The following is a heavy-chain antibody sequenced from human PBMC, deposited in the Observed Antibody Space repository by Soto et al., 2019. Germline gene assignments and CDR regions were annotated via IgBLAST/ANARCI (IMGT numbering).Heavy chain of an antibody. CDR2: INAGNGNT. Sequence: ASVKVSCKASGYTFTSYDMHWVRQAPGQRLEWMGWINAGNGNTKYSQKFQGRVTITRETSTSTVYMELSSLRSDDTAVYYRVRVVAIPGYPDNWGQGTLVTVSS. D-gene: IGHD5-12*01. V-gene: IGHV1-3*01. CDR1: GYTFTSYD. CDR3: VRVVAIPGYPDN. J-gene: IGHJ4*02.